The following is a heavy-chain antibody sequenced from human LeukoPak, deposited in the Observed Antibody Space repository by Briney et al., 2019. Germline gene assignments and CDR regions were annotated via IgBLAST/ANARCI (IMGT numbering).Heavy chain of an antibody. CDR3: ARDRAGCSGGSCYTLGDYYYYYMDV. J-gene: IGHJ6*03. CDR2: IYYRVTS. V-gene: IGHV4-59*01. Sequence: SETLSLTCTVSGDSISTYYWSWIRQPPGKGLEWIGYIYYRVTSDYNPSLKSRVTMSVDMSTRQISLKLSSVTAADTAVYYCARDRAGCSGGSCYTLGDYYYYYMDVWGKGTTVTISS. CDR1: GDSISTYY. D-gene: IGHD2-15*01.